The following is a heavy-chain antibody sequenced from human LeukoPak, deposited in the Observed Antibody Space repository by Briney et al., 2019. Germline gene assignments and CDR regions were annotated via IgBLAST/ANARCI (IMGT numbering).Heavy chain of an antibody. D-gene: IGHD3-9*01. CDR1: GYTFTGYY. J-gene: IGHJ4*02. Sequence: ASVKVSCKASGYTFTGYYMHWVRQAPGQGLEWMGWINPNSGGTNYAQKFQGRVTMTRDTSISTAYMELSRLRSDDTAVYYCAVPVRYFDWALDYWGQGTLVTVSS. CDR3: AVPVRYFDWALDY. CDR2: INPNSGGT. V-gene: IGHV1-2*02.